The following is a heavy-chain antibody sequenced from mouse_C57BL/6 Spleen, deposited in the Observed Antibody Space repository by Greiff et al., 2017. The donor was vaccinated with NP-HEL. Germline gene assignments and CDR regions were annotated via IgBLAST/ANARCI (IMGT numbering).Heavy chain of an antibody. CDR2: INYDGSST. J-gene: IGHJ4*01. Sequence: VQLKESEGGLVQPGSSMKLSCTASGFTFSDYYMAWVRQVPEKGLEWVANINYDGSSTYYLDSLKSRFIISRDNAKNILYLQMSSLKSEDTATYYCARELVYYAMDYWGQGTSVTVSS. CDR1: GFTFSDYY. D-gene: IGHD4-1*01. V-gene: IGHV5-16*01. CDR3: ARELVYYAMDY.